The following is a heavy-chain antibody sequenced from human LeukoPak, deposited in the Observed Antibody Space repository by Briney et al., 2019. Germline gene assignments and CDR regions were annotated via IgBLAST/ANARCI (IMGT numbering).Heavy chain of an antibody. CDR3: TREKNYYGSGSYYKSYYYYYMDV. V-gene: IGHV3-49*04. D-gene: IGHD3-10*01. Sequence: GGSLRLSCQASGFSFNDYIMSWVRQAPGKGLEGVGFIRSKAYGGTTEYAASVKGRFNISRDDSKSIAYLQMNSLKTEDTAVYYCTREKNYYGSGSYYKSYYYYYMDVWGKGTTVTVSS. CDR2: IRSKAYGGTT. J-gene: IGHJ6*03. CDR1: GFSFNDYI.